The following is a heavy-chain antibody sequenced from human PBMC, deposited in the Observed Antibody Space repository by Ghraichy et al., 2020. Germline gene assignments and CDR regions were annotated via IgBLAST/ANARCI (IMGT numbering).Heavy chain of an antibody. Sequence: GESLNISCAASGFTVSSNYMSWVRQAPGKGLEWVSVIYSGGSTYYADSVKGRFTISRDNSKNTLYLQMNSLRAEDTAVYYCARNPYCSGGSCYSAYWFDPWGQGTLVTVSS. CDR3: ARNPYCSGGSCYSAYWFDP. CDR2: IYSGGST. J-gene: IGHJ5*02. D-gene: IGHD2-15*01. CDR1: GFTVSSNY. V-gene: IGHV3-53*01.